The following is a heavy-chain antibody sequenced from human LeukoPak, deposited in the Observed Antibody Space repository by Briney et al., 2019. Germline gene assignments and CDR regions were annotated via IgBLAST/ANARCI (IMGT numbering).Heavy chain of an antibody. CDR2: IYYSGST. CDR1: GGSISSGGYN. V-gene: IGHV4-31*03. J-gene: IGHJ6*02. D-gene: IGHD3-10*01. CDR3: ARGWGGTMVRGQSYAMDV. Sequence: PSETLSLTCTVSGGSISSGGYNWNWLRQHPGQGLEYIGYIYYSGSTYYNPSLKSRVTISVDTSKNQLSLKLSSVTAADTAVYYCARGWGGTMVRGQSYAMDVWGQGTAVTVSS.